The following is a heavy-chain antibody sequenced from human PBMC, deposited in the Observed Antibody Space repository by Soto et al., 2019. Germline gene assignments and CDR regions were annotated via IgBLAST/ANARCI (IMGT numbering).Heavy chain of an antibody. J-gene: IGHJ4*02. CDR3: AKDLTFSDSWPCGPFDY. V-gene: IGHV3-30*18. Sequence: QVQLVESGGGVVQPGRSLRLACAASGFTFRSYGIHWVRQAPGKGLEWVAVISYDGHNTFYADSVKGRFTVSRDNSKNALDLQMNSLTDEDTAVYYCAKDLTFSDSWPCGPFDYWGQGTLVTVSS. CDR1: GFTFRSYG. D-gene: IGHD6-13*01. CDR2: ISYDGHNT.